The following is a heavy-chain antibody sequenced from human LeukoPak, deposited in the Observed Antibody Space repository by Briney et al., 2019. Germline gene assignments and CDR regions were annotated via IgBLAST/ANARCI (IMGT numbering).Heavy chain of an antibody. D-gene: IGHD6-6*01. CDR3: AKDGGYSSSSTGYFQH. CDR2: IAGSGGGT. J-gene: IGHJ1*01. CDR1: GFTFSSYA. V-gene: IGHV3-23*01. Sequence: GGSLRLSCAASGFTFSSYAMSWVRQAPGKGLEWVSGIAGSGGGTYYADSVKGRFTISRDNSKNTLYLQMNSLRAEDTAVYYCAKDGGYSSSSTGYFQHWGQGTLVTVSS.